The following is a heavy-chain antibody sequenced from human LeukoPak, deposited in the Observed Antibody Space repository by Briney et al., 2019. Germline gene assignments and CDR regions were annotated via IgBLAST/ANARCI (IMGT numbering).Heavy chain of an antibody. J-gene: IGHJ4*02. CDR3: ARSYNSGSYYPYYFDY. D-gene: IGHD3-10*01. CDR2: IYYTGST. CDR1: GGSISSHF. V-gene: IGHV4-59*11. Sequence: PSETLSLTCTVSGGSISSHFWSWVRQPPGKGLERIGSIYYTGSTNYNPSLKSRITMSVDTSKNQFSLKLSSVTAADTAVYYCARSYNSGSYYPYYFDYWGQGTLVTVSS.